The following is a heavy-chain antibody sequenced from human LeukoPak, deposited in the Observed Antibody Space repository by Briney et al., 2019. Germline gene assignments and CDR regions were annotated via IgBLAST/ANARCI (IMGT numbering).Heavy chain of an antibody. CDR1: GYTLTELS. D-gene: IGHD4-17*01. J-gene: IGHJ4*02. CDR2: FDPEDGET. Sequence: ASVKVSCKVSGYTLTELSMHWVRQAPGKGLEWMGGFDPEDGETIYAQKFQGRVTMTEDTSTDTAYMELSSLRSEDTAVYYCAPWLEVDYGDYEAVYWGQGALVTVSS. V-gene: IGHV1-24*01. CDR3: APWLEVDYGDYEAVY.